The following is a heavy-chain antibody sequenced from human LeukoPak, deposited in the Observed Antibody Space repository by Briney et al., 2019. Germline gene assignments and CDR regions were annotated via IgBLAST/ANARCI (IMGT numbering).Heavy chain of an antibody. CDR3: ATDCSGNRCYSL. CDR2: ISGDGRST. D-gene: IGHD2-2*01. Sequence: GGSLRLSCAVSGFSFNEYAMNWVRQAPGKGLEWVSFISGDGRSTYYADSAKGRFTISRDNSRNSLYLQMNSLRLGDTALYYCATDCSGNRCYSLWGPGTLVTVSS. J-gene: IGHJ4*02. CDR1: GFSFNEYA. V-gene: IGHV3-43*02.